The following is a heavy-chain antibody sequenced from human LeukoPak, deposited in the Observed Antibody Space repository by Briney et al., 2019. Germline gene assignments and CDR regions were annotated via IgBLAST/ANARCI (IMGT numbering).Heavy chain of an antibody. CDR1: GFTFSSYA. D-gene: IGHD6-25*01. CDR2: ISGSGGST. Sequence: RGSLRLSCAASGFTFSSYAMSWVRQAPGRGLEWVSAISGSGGSTYYADSVKGRFTISRDNSKNTLYLQMNSLRAEDTAVYYCAKGGSARVFDYWGQGTLVTVSS. V-gene: IGHV3-23*01. J-gene: IGHJ4*02. CDR3: AKGGSARVFDY.